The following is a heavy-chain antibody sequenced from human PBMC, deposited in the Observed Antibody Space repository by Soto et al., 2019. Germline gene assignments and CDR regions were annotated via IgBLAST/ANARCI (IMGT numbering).Heavy chain of an antibody. CDR2: IRSKAYGGTT. CDR1: GFTLGGYA. CDR3: NRAGAGTYYYGSGSQSTYDY. D-gene: IGHD3-10*01. Sequence: GGSLRLSCTASGFTLGGYAMGWFRQAPGKGLEWVGFIRSKAYGGTTEYAASVKGRFTISRDDSKSIAYLQMNSLKTEDTAVYYCNRAGAGTYYYGSGSQSTYDYWGQGT. V-gene: IGHV3-49*03. J-gene: IGHJ4*02.